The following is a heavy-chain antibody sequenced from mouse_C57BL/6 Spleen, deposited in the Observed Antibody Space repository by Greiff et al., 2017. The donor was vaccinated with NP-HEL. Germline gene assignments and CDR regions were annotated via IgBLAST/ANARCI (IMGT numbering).Heavy chain of an antibody. J-gene: IGHJ3*01. Sequence: QVQLQQPGAELVRPGSSVKLSCKASGYTFTSYWMDWVKQRPGQGLEWIGNIYPSDSETHYNQKFKDKATLTVDKSSSTAYMQLSSLTSEDSAVYYCASRLASIYYDYDGAWFAYWGQGTLVTVSA. CDR2: IYPSDSET. CDR3: ASRLASIYYDYDGAWFAY. D-gene: IGHD2-4*01. CDR1: GYTFTSYW. V-gene: IGHV1-61*01.